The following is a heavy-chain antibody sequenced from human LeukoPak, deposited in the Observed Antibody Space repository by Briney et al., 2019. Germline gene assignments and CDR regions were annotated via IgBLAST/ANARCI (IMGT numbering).Heavy chain of an antibody. V-gene: IGHV1-8*01. Sequence: ASVKVSCKASGYTFTSYDINWVRQAPGQGLEWMGWINPNSGNTGYAQKFQGRVTMTRNTSISTAYMELSSLSSEDTAVYYCARGYYGSGSSTYYFDYWGQGTLVTVSS. D-gene: IGHD3-10*01. J-gene: IGHJ4*02. CDR3: ARGYYGSGSSTYYFDY. CDR2: INPNSGNT. CDR1: GYTFTSYD.